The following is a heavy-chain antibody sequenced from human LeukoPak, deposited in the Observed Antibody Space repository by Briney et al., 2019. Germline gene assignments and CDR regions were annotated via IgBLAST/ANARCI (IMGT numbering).Heavy chain of an antibody. D-gene: IGHD6-19*01. V-gene: IGHV4-59*01. CDR1: GGSISSYY. Sequence: SETLSLTCTVSGGSISSYYWSWIRQPPGKGLEWIGYIYYSGSTNYNPSLKSRVTIPVDTSKNQFSLKLSSVTAADTAVYYCARAVAGPHYYYGMDVWGQGTTVTVSS. CDR3: ARAVAGPHYYYGMDV. J-gene: IGHJ6*02. CDR2: IYYSGST.